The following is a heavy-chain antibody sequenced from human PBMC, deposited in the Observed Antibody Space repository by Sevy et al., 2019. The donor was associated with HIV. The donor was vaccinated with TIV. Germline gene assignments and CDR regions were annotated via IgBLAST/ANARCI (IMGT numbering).Heavy chain of an antibody. CDR1: GFTFGDYA. CDR2: IRRNSHEPYGGTT. J-gene: IGHJ4*02. Sequence: GGSLRLSCTSSGFTFGDYAMSWFSQAPGKGLEWVAFIRRNSHEPYGGTTEYAASVKGRFTISRDDSKRIAYLQMNSLKTEDTAVYYCTRALATADTPEYYFDYWGQGILVTVSS. D-gene: IGHD5-12*01. V-gene: IGHV3-49*03. CDR3: TRALATADTPEYYFDY.